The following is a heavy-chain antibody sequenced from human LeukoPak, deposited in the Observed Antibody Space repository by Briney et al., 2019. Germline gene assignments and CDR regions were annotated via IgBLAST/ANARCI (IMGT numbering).Heavy chain of an antibody. Sequence: SETLSLTCAVSGYSISSGYYWGWIRQPPGKGLEWIGSIYHSGSTYYNPSLKGRVTISVDTSKNQFSLKLSSVTAADTAVYYCARIPYYYDSSGYYYVDYWGQGTLVTVSS. J-gene: IGHJ4*02. D-gene: IGHD3-22*01. V-gene: IGHV4-38-2*01. CDR1: GYSISSGYY. CDR3: ARIPYYYDSSGYYYVDY. CDR2: IYHSGST.